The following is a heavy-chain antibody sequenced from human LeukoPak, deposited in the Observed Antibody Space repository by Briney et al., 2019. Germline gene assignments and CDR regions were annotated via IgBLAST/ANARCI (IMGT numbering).Heavy chain of an antibody. D-gene: IGHD1-26*01. CDR1: GYTFTGYY. CDR2: INPNSGGT. CDR3: ARSTIVGATLGVFDY. V-gene: IGHV1-2*02. Sequence: ASVKVSCEASGYTFTGYYMHWVRQAPGQGLEWMGWINPNSGGTNYAQKFQGRVTMARDTSISTAYMELSRLRSDDTAVYYCARSTIVGATLGVFDYWGQGTLVTVSS. J-gene: IGHJ4*02.